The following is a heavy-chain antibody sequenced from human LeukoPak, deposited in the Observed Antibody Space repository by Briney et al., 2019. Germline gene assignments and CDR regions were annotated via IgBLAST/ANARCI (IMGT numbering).Heavy chain of an antibody. CDR1: GYTFTGYY. J-gene: IGHJ6*03. Sequence: ASVKLSCKASGYTFTGYYTHWVRQAPGQGREWMGWISPKRGDTNYAQKFQGRVTMTRDTSISTVYMELSRLKSDETAVYYCASGRTIFYYSTEVWGKGTTVTISS. CDR3: ASGRTIFYYSTEV. V-gene: IGHV1-2*02. CDR2: ISPKRGDT. D-gene: IGHD3-3*01.